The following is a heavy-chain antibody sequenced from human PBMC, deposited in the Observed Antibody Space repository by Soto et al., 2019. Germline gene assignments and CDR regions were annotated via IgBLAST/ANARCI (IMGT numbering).Heavy chain of an antibody. V-gene: IGHV4-31*03. CDR2: IYYTGSI. J-gene: IGHJ6*02. CDR1: GGSISSGGYY. D-gene: IGHD3-10*01. Sequence: QVQLQESGPGLVKPSQTLSLTCTVSGGSISSGGYYWSWIRQHPGKGLEWIGYIYYTGSIYYNPSLKSRGTISVDTSNNQFSLKLSSVTAADTAVYYCARDLRFRGFYGMDVWGQGTTVTVSS. CDR3: ARDLRFRGFYGMDV.